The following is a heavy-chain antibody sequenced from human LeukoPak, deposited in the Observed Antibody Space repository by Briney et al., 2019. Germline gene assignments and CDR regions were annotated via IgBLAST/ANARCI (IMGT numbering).Heavy chain of an antibody. V-gene: IGHV3-23*01. D-gene: IGHD6-19*01. CDR2: ISDTGGSR. J-gene: IGHJ4*02. Sequence: GGSLRLSCAASGFTFGNYAMNWARQAPGKGLEWVSSISDTGGSRSTADSVKGRFTISRDNAKNTLYLQMNSLRAEDTAIYYCANHASSGPQGPFDYWGQGTLVTVSS. CDR1: GFTFGNYA. CDR3: ANHASSGPQGPFDY.